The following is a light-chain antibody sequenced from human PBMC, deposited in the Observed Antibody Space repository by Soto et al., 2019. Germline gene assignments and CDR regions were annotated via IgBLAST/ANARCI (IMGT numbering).Light chain of an antibody. V-gene: IGKV1-27*01. Sequence: DIQMTQSPSSLXAXXGXXXXXXXXASQGIRHYLAWYQQKPGKVPKLLIYEASNLQSGVPSRFRGGGSGTEFTLTISSLQPEDVATYYCQNFDSAPQTFGQGTKV. CDR1: QGIRHY. CDR2: EAS. J-gene: IGKJ1*01. CDR3: QNFDSAPQT.